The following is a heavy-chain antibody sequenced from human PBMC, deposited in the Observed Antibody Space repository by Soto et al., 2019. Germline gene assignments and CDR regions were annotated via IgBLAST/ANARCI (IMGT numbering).Heavy chain of an antibody. V-gene: IGHV3-53*01. CDR1: GFTVSANY. CDR3: ARQRANDYADPNDALDI. Sequence: EEQLVESGGGLIQPGGSLRLSCAASGFTVSANYMNWVRQAPGKGLEWVSLIYAGGGTYYADSVKGRFTISRDNSKNTMYLQMSSLRAEDTAVYYCARQRANDYADPNDALDIWGQGTMVTVSS. J-gene: IGHJ3*02. D-gene: IGHD4-17*01. CDR2: IYAGGGT.